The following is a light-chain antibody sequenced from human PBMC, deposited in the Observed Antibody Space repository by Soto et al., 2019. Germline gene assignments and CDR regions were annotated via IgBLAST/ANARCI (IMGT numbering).Light chain of an antibody. CDR2: DAS. V-gene: IGKV1-5*01. J-gene: IGKJ1*01. CDR1: QSIGNR. Sequence: DLQMTQSPSTLSPSIGDRITISCRASQSIGNRLAWYQQKPGTAPKVLIYDASTLESGVPSRFSGSGSGTNFILTISSLQPDDFATYYCQHYGGLWTFGLGTKV. CDR3: QHYGGLWT.